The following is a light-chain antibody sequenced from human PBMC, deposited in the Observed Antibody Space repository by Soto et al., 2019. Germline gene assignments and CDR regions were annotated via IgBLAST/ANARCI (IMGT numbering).Light chain of an antibody. J-gene: IGKJ1*01. V-gene: IGKV1-39*01. CDR1: QSISSY. Sequence: DIQMTQSPSSLSASVGDRVTITCRASQSISSYLNWYQQKPGKAPKLLIYAASSLQSGVPSRFSGSGAGTDNTLTISSLQPQDFATYYCQQSYSTPPWTFGQGNKVEIK. CDR2: AAS. CDR3: QQSYSTPPWT.